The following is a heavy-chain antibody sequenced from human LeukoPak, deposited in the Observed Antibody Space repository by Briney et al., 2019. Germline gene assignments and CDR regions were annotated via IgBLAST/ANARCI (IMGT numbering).Heavy chain of an antibody. V-gene: IGHV3-53*01. CDR2: IYSGGST. Sequence: GGSLRLSCAASGFTVSSNYMSWVRQAPGKGLEWVSVIYSGGSTYYADSVKGRFTISRDNSKNTLYLQMNSLRAEDTAVYYCARELAVAGTGYFDYWGQGTLVTVSS. D-gene: IGHD6-19*01. J-gene: IGHJ4*02. CDR3: ARELAVAGTGYFDY. CDR1: GFTVSSNY.